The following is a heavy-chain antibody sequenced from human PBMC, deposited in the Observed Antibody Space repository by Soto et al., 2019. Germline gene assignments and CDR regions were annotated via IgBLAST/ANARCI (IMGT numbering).Heavy chain of an antibody. J-gene: IGHJ6*03. CDR3: ARGIAAAGYYYYYMDV. CDR2: MNPNSGNT. CDR1: EYTFTSYD. Sequence: QVQLVQSGAEVKKPGASVKVSCKASEYTFTSYDINWVRQATGQGLEWMGWMNPNSGNTGYAQKFQGRVTMTRNTSISTAYMELSSLRSEDTAVYYCARGIAAAGYYYYYMDVWGKGTTVTVSS. V-gene: IGHV1-8*01. D-gene: IGHD6-13*01.